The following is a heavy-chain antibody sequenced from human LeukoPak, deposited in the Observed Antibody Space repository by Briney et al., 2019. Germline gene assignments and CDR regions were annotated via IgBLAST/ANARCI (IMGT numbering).Heavy chain of an antibody. CDR3: TTIGGPY. J-gene: IGHJ4*02. CDR2: INTDGSST. CDR1: GFTFSSYW. V-gene: IGHV3-74*01. Sequence: GGSLRLSCAASGFTFSSYWMHWVRQVPGKGLVWVSRINTDGSSTSYADSVKGRFTISGDNAKNMLYLQMNSLRAEDTAVYYCTTIGGPYWGQGTLVTVSS.